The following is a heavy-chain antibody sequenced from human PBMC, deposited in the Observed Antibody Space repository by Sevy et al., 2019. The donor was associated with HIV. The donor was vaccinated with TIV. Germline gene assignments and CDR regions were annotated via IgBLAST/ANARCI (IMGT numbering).Heavy chain of an antibody. CDR1: GGSINSGGYS. D-gene: IGHD6-13*01. CDR2: IIQSGAT. V-gene: IGHV4-30-2*01. Sequence: SETLSLTCAVSGGSINSGGYSWSWIRQPPGKGLEWIGYIIQSGATYYIPSLQSGVSISVDMSKNQFSLNLRSVTAADTALYYCARGRVGDSSSWYGAFDVWGQGTMVTVSS. CDR3: ARGRVGDSSSWYGAFDV. J-gene: IGHJ3*01.